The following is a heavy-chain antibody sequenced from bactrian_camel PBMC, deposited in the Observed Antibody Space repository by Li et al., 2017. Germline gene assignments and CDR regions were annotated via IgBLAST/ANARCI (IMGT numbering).Heavy chain of an antibody. CDR2: IATDGTR. CDR1: GDISNYC. CDR3: GATGGCCGGSVLVRGWYGY. V-gene: IGHV3S53*01. J-gene: IGHJ4*01. Sequence: QVQLVESGGDSVEAGGSLTLSCKASGDISNYCMGWFRQAPGKERRGIASIATDGTRTYLASVKGRFTISRDNANNTLYLQMNSLKPEDTAMYYCGATGGCCGGSVLVRGWYGYWGQGTQVTVS. D-gene: IGHD2*01.